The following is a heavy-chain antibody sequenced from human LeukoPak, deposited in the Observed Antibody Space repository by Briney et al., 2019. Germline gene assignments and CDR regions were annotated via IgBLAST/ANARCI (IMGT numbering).Heavy chain of an antibody. CDR3: ARDGFGTGSN. Sequence: PGGSLRLSCAASGFTFSSYWMSWVRQAPGKGLEWVANMRRDGNEIYYLDSVKGRFIISRDNAKNSLYLQMNTLRADDTAVYYCARDGFGTGSNWGQRTLVTVSS. D-gene: IGHD3-16*01. CDR2: MRRDGNEI. J-gene: IGHJ4*02. V-gene: IGHV3-7*03. CDR1: GFTFSSYW.